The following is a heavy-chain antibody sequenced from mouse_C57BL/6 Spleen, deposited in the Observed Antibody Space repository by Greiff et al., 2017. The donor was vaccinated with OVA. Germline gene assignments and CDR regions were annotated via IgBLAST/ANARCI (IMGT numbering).Heavy chain of an antibody. Sequence: EVHLVESGGGLVQPKGSLKLSCAASGFSFNTYAMNWVRQAPGKGLEWVARIRSKSNNYATYYADSVKDRFTISRDDSESMLYLQMNNLKTEDTAMYYCVRQLLHYAMDYWGQGTSVTVSS. CDR3: VRQLLHYAMDY. D-gene: IGHD1-1*01. CDR2: IRSKSNNYAT. V-gene: IGHV10-1*01. CDR1: GFSFNTYA. J-gene: IGHJ4*01.